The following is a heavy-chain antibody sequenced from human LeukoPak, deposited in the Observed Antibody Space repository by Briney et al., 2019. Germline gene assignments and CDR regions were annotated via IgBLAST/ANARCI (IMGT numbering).Heavy chain of an antibody. D-gene: IGHD1-7*01. CDR3: ASPQRGRDNWNYY. Sequence: GGSLRLSCAASGFTFSDYYMSWIRQAPGKGLEWISYISSGGSTIYYADSVRGQFTISRDNAKKSLYLQMNSLKTEDTAVYYCASPQRGRDNWNYYWGQGTLVTVSS. V-gene: IGHV3-11*01. CDR2: ISSGGSTI. J-gene: IGHJ4*02. CDR1: GFTFSDYY.